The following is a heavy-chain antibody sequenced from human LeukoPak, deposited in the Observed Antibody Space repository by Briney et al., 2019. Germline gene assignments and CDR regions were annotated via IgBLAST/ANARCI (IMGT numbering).Heavy chain of an antibody. CDR2: IYPGDSDT. CDR3: ARALGYCSSTSCLFDY. Sequence: ESLKISCKGSGYSFTSYWIGWVCQMPGKGLEWMGIIYPGDSDTRYSPSFQGQVTISADKSISTAYLRWSSLKASDAAMYYCARALGYCSSTSCLFDYWGQGTLVTVSS. CDR1: GYSFTSYW. V-gene: IGHV5-51*01. D-gene: IGHD2-2*01. J-gene: IGHJ4*02.